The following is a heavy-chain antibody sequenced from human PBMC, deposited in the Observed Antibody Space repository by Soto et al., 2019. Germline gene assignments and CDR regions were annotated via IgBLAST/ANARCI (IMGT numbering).Heavy chain of an antibody. CDR2: TYICGMT. J-gene: IGHJ5*02. V-gene: IGHV4-39*01. D-gene: IGHD3-16*01. CDR1: CSSFTDGSLF. CDR3: VNAPETFSFARYYVNWFDP. Sequence: PSEALSLTFTVSCSSFTDGSLFWGWIRQSPGKGVEWIARTYICGMTYYNPALRRRVTIFVYPSKGQFSLRLNSVTAPDPAFYFCVNAPETFSFARYYVNWFDPWGHGTMVTVSS.